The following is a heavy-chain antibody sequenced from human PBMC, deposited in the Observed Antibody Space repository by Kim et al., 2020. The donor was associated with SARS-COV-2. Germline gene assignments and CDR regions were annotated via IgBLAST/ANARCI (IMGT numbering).Heavy chain of an antibody. V-gene: IGHV3-7*01. CDR2: IGRNGRDI. Sequence: GGSLRLSCAASRFSFSNYRMNWVRQAPGKGLEWVASIGRNGRDIYYLDSVKGRFTISRENGKNSLYLQMNNLRAEDTAVYCCARTLRAYYDV. CDR3: ARTLRAYYDV. J-gene: IGHJ3*01. D-gene: IGHD1-26*01. CDR1: RFSFSNYR.